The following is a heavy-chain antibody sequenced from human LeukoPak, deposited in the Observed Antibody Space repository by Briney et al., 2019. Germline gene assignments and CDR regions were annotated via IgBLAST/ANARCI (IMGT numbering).Heavy chain of an antibody. CDR1: GASISTYY. Sequence: SETLSLTCTISGASISTYYWSWIRQPAGKGLEWIGRIYARGNTYKNPSLESRVTMSVDTSNNQFTLNLTSVTGADTAMYYCVKDGPLGSDFWGQGTQVTVSS. J-gene: IGHJ4*02. V-gene: IGHV4-4*07. CDR3: VKDGPLGSDF. D-gene: IGHD2-15*01. CDR2: IYARGNT.